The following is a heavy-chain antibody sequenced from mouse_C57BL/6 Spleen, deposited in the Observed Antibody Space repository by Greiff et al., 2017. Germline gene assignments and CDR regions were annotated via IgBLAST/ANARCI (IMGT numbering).Heavy chain of an antibody. Sequence: EVKLEESVAELVRPGASVKLSCTASGFNIKNTYMHWVKQRPEQGLEWIGRIDPANGNTKYAPKFQGKATITADTSSNTAYLQLSSLTSEDTAIYYCAREDDYGGSWFACWGQGTLVTVS. CDR1: GFNIKNTY. V-gene: IGHV14-3*01. CDR2: IDPANGNT. D-gene: IGHD2-4*01. CDR3: AREDDYGGSWFAC. J-gene: IGHJ3*01.